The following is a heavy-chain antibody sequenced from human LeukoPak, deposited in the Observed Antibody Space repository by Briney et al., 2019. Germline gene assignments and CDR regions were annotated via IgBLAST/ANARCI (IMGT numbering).Heavy chain of an antibody. V-gene: IGHV1-46*01. D-gene: IGHD3-10*01. CDR1: GYTFTSYY. Sequence: ASVKVSCKASGYTFTSYYMHWVRQAPGQGLEWMGIINPSGGSTSYAQKFQGRVTMTRDMSTSTVYMELSSLRSEDTAVYYCARDPGGGFHFDYWGQGTLVTVSS. CDR3: ARDPGGGFHFDY. CDR2: INPSGGST. J-gene: IGHJ4*02.